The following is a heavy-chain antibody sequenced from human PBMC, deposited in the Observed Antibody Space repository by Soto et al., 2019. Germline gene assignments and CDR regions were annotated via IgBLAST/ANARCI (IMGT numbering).Heavy chain of an antibody. J-gene: IGHJ5*02. Sequence: QVQLVQSGAEVKKPGASVKVSCKASGYTFTSYYMHWVRQAPGQGLEWMGIINPSGGSTSYAQKFQGGVTMTRDASTSTVYMELSTLKSEDMAVSYCARASFGPYYWFDPWGQGTLVTVSS. D-gene: IGHD3-10*01. CDR3: ARASFGPYYWFDP. CDR1: GYTFTSYY. V-gene: IGHV1-46*01. CDR2: INPSGGST.